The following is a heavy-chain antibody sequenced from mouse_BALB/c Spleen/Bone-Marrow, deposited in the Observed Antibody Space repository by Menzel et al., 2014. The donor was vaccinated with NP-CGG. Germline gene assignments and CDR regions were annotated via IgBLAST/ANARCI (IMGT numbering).Heavy chain of an antibody. CDR1: GYSFTGYY. CDR3: ARGGLLRAMDY. CDR2: ISCYNGAT. J-gene: IGHJ4*01. Sequence: VHVKQSGPELVKTGASVKISCKASGYSFTGYYMHWVKQSHGKSLEWIGYISCYNGATSYNQKFKGKATLTVDKSSSTAHMELRSLASEDPAVYYCARGGLLRAMDYWGQGTSVTVSS. D-gene: IGHD2-3*01. V-gene: IGHV1-20*02.